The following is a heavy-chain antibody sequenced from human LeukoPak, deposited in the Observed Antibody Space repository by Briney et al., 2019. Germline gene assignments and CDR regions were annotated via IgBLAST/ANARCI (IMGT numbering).Heavy chain of an antibody. CDR2: IYYSGST. V-gene: IGHV4-39*01. Sequence: MTSETLSLTCTVSGGSISSYYWGWIRQPPGKGLEWIGSIYYSGSTYYNPSLESRVTISVDTSKNQFSLKLSSVTAADTAVYYCASPTKVNYDFWSGYSHPYYFDYWGQGTLVTVSS. D-gene: IGHD3-3*01. CDR1: GGSISSYY. CDR3: ASPTKVNYDFWSGYSHPYYFDY. J-gene: IGHJ4*02.